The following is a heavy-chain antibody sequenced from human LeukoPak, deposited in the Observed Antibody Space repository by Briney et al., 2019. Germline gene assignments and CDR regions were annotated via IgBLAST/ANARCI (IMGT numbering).Heavy chain of an antibody. CDR3: ARRIGNSSGYYTFDY. V-gene: IGHV1-2*02. D-gene: IGHD3-22*01. J-gene: IGHJ4*02. CDR1: GYTFTGYY. CDR2: INPNSGGT. Sequence: ASVKVSCKASGYTFTGYYMHWVRQAPGQGLEWMGWINPNSGGTNYAQKFQGRVTMTRDTSISTAYMELSGLRSDDTAVYYCARRIGNSSGYYTFDYWGQGTLVTVSS.